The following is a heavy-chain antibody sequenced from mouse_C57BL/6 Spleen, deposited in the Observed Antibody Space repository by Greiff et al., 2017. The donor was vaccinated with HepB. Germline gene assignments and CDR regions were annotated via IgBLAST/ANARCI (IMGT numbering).Heavy chain of an antibody. Sequence: QVQLQQPGAELVMPGASVKLSCKASGYTFTSYWMHWVKQRPGQGLEWIGEIDPADSYTNYDQKFKGKSTLTVDKSSGTAYMQLSSLTSEDSAVYFCARRDYYGPFDYWGQGTTLTVSS. CDR3: ARRDYYGPFDY. J-gene: IGHJ2*01. D-gene: IGHD1-2*01. CDR2: IDPADSYT. CDR1: GYTFTSYW. V-gene: IGHV1-69*01.